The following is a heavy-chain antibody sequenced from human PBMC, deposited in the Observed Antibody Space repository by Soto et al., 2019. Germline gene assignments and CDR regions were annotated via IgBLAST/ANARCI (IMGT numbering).Heavy chain of an antibody. CDR3: ARSGDNYNRLDY. V-gene: IGHV3-48*01. D-gene: IGHD1-1*01. J-gene: IGHJ4*02. CDR1: GFTFSNYS. Sequence: GGSLRLSCAVSGFTFSNYSINWVRQAPGKGLEWLSYISNNSSVKYYADSVKGRFTISRDNAKNLLYLQMNSLRAEDTAVYYCARSGDNYNRLDYWGQGTPVTVSS. CDR2: ISNNSSVK.